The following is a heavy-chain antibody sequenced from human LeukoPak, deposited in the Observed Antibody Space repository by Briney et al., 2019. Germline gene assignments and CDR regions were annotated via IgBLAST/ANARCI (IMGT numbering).Heavy chain of an antibody. Sequence: SETLSLTCTVSGGSISSYYWSWIRRPPGKGLEWIGYIYYSGSTNSNPSLKSRVTISVDTSKNQFSLMLSSVTAADTAVYYCASLSHLYWYFDLWGRGTLVTVSS. CDR1: GGSISSYY. CDR3: ASLSHLYWYFDL. V-gene: IGHV4-59*01. CDR2: IYYSGST. J-gene: IGHJ2*01.